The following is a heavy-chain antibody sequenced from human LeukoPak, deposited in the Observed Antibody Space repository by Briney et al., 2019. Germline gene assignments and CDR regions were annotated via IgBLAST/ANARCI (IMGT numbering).Heavy chain of an antibody. Sequence: GGSLRLSCAASGFTFSRYWMSWVRQAPGKGLEWVANIKQDGNEKHYVDTVKGRFTISRDNAKNSLYLQMNSLRAEDTAVYYCASRNSLFIWGQGTLVTVSS. CDR3: ASRNSLFI. CDR1: GFTFSRYW. D-gene: IGHD4-23*01. CDR2: IKQDGNEK. J-gene: IGHJ4*02. V-gene: IGHV3-7*01.